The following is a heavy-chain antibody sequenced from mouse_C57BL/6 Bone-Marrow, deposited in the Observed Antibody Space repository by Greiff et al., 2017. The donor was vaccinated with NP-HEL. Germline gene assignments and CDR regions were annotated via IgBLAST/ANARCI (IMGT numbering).Heavy chain of an antibody. Sequence: QVQLKQPGAELVRPGTSVKLSCKASGYTFTSYWMHWVKQRPGQGLEWIGVIDPSDSYTNYNQKFKGKATLTVDTSSSTAYMQLSSLTSEDSAVYYCASQHYYAMDYWGQGTSVTVSS. V-gene: IGHV1-59*01. J-gene: IGHJ4*01. CDR3: ASQHYYAMDY. CDR1: GYTFTSYW. CDR2: IDPSDSYT.